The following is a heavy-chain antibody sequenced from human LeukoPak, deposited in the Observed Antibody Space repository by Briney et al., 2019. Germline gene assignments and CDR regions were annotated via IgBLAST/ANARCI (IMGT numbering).Heavy chain of an antibody. V-gene: IGHV4-59*08. CDR1: GGSISSYY. D-gene: IGHD3-16*01. J-gene: IGHJ3*02. CDR3: ARHDGRVGGRGDAFDI. Sequence: SETLSLTCTVSGGSISSYYWSWIRQPPGKGLEWIGYIYYSGSTNYNPPLKSRVTISVDTSKNQFSLKLSSVTVADTAVYYCARHDGRVGGRGDAFDIWGQGTMVTVSS. CDR2: IYYSGST.